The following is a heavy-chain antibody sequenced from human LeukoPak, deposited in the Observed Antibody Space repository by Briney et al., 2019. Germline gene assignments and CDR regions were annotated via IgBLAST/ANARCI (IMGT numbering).Heavy chain of an antibody. CDR3: ARGVGSTSSNWFDP. CDR2: IYNRGTT. Sequence: PSETLSLTCAVYGGSFSGYYWSWIRQPAGKGPEWIGRIYNRGTTNYNPNLKSRVTISIDTSKNQFSLKLSSMTAADTAVYYCARGVGSTSSNWFDPWGRGTLVTVSS. D-gene: IGHD3-3*01. J-gene: IGHJ5*02. CDR1: GGSFSGYY. V-gene: IGHV4-59*10.